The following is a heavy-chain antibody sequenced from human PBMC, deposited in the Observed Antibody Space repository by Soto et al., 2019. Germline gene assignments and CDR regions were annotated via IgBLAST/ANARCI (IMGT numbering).Heavy chain of an antibody. D-gene: IGHD2-8*01. J-gene: IGHJ6*02. CDR3: ARADEYCTNGVCYTGYYYYGMDV. V-gene: IGHV3-7*01. CDR1: GFTFSSYW. Sequence: VGSLRLSCAASGFTFSSYWMSWVRQAPGKGLEWVANIKQDGSEKYYVDSVKGRFTISRDNAKNSLYLQMNSLRAEDTAVYYCARADEYCTNGVCYTGYYYYGMDVWGQGTTVTVSS. CDR2: IKQDGSEK.